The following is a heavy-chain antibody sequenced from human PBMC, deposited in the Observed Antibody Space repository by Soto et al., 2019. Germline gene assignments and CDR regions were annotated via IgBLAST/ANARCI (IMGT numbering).Heavy chain of an antibody. D-gene: IGHD5-18*01. J-gene: IGHJ6*02. CDR2: INHSGST. CDR1: GGSFSGYY. Sequence: SETLSLTCAVYGGSFSGYYWSWIRQPPGKGLEWNGEINHSGSTNYNPSLKSRVTISVDTSKNQSSLKLSSVTAADTAVYYCARGRGYSYGYFYYGMDVWGQGTPVTVSS. V-gene: IGHV4-34*01. CDR3: ARGRGYSYGYFYYGMDV.